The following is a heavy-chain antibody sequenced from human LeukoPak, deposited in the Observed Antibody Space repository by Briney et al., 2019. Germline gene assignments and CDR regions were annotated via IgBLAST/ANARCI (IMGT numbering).Heavy chain of an antibody. CDR3: ARGEGAGFDY. J-gene: IGHJ4*02. CDR1: GGTFSSYA. V-gene: IGHV1-69*13. D-gene: IGHD6-13*01. CDR2: IIPIFGTA. Sequence: EASVKVSSKASGGTFSSYAISWVRQAPGQGLEWMGGIIPIFGTANYAQKFQGRVTITADESTSTAYMELSSLRSEDTAVYYCARGEGAGFDYWGQGTLVTVSS.